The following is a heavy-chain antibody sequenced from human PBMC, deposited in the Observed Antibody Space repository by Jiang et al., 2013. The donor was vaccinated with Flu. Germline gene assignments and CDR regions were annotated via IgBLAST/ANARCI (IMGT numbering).Heavy chain of an antibody. D-gene: IGHD6-6*01. CDR3: ARERDSSSSADDAFDI. Sequence: MNWVRQAPGQGLEWMGWINTNTGNPTYAQGFTGRFVFSLDTSVSTAYLQISSLKAEDTAVYYCARERDSSSSADDAFDIWGQGTMVTVSS. V-gene: IGHV7-4-1*02. CDR2: INTNTGNP. J-gene: IGHJ3*02.